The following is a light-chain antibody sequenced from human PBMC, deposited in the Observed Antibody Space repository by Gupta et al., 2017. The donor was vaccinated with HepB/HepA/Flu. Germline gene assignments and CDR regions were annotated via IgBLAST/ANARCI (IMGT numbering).Light chain of an antibody. CDR3: SSYTSSSIYV. V-gene: IGLV2-14*03. CDR2: DVS. Sequence: QSSLTQPASVSGSPGQSITISCTGTSSDVGGYNSVSWYQQHPGKAPKLMIYDVSNRPSGVSNRFSGSKSGNTASLTISGLKDEDEADYYCSSYTSSSIYVFGTGTKVTVL. J-gene: IGLJ1*01. CDR1: SSDVGGYNS.